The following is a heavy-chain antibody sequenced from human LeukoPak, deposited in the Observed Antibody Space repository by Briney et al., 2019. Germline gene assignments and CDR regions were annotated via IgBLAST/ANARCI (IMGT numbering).Heavy chain of an antibody. CDR2: ISSSGVYI. V-gene: IGHV3-21*01. CDR1: GFTFSTYS. Sequence: TGGSLRLSCAASGFTFSTYSMSWVRQAPGKGLEWVSSISSSGVYIYYADSVKGLFTISRDNAKNSLYLQMNSLRAEDTAVYYCATGAYYDRMDVWGKGTTVTVSS. J-gene: IGHJ6*03. D-gene: IGHD3-22*01. CDR3: ATGAYYDRMDV.